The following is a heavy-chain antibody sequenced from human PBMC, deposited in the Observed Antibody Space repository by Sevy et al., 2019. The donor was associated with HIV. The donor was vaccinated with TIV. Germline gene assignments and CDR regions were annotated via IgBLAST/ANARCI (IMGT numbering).Heavy chain of an antibody. CDR2: VSYDGSNK. J-gene: IGHJ6*02. Sequence: GGSLRLSCAASGFIFTTYGMHWVRQAPGKGLKSVAIVSYDGSNKFYADSVKGRFTISRDNSKNTLYLQMNSLRTEDTAVYYCAKEIGSSGGDLYYYGMDVWGQGTTVTVSS. D-gene: IGHD6-19*01. V-gene: IGHV3-30*18. CDR1: GFIFTTYG. CDR3: AKEIGSSGGDLYYYGMDV.